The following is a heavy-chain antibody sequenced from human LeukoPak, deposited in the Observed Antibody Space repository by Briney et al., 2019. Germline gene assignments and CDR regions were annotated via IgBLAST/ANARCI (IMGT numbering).Heavy chain of an antibody. CDR1: GGSISRNY. D-gene: IGHD2-21*01. J-gene: IGHJ5*02. CDR2: IYYSGST. Sequence: PSETLTLTCTVSGGSISRNYWSWIRKSPGRGLEWIGYIYYSGSTHYNPSLKSRVTMSIDTSKNKFSLKLSSATAADTAIYCCATTYSRSGDDWFDPWGQGILVTVSS. CDR3: ATTYSRSGDDWFDP. V-gene: IGHV4-59*01.